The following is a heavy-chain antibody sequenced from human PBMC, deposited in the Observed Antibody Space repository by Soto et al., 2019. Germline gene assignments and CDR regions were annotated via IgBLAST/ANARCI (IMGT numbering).Heavy chain of an antibody. J-gene: IGHJ4*02. CDR2: ISSSGSTI. CDR3: ARHEEEGPLDY. V-gene: IGHV3-48*03. Sequence: GGSLRLSCAASGFTFSSYEMNWVSQAPGKGLEWVSYISSSGSTIYYADSVKGRFTISRDNAKNSLYLQMNSLRAEDTAVYYCARHEEEGPLDYWGQGTPVTVSS. CDR1: GFTFSSYE.